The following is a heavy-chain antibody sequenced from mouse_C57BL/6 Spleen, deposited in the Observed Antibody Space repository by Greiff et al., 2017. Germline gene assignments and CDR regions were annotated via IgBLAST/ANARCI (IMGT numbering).Heavy chain of an antibody. D-gene: IGHD3-2*02. CDR3: AKGRQLRLPGAMDY. Sequence: QVQLQQPGAELVKPGASVKLSCKASGFTITSYWMHWVKQRPGRGLEWIGRIDPNSGGTKYNEKFKSKATLTVDKPSSTAYMQLSSLTSEDSAVYYSAKGRQLRLPGAMDYWGQGTSVTVSS. CDR2: IDPNSGGT. J-gene: IGHJ4*01. V-gene: IGHV1-72*01. CDR1: GFTITSYW.